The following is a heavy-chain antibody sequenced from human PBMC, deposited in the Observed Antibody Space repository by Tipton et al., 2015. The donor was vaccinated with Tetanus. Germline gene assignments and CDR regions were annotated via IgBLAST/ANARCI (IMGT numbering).Heavy chain of an antibody. Sequence: TLSLTCAVSGGSSSSFYWSWIRQPPGKGLEWIGEINQRGGISYNPSLNSRVTISVDTSKSHFSLRLNSVTAVDTAVYYCAKSDRVTRTSWYFHDWGQGTLVTVSS. CDR3: AKSDRVTRTSWYFHD. CDR1: GGSSSSFY. CDR2: INQRGGI. V-gene: IGHV4-34*01. D-gene: IGHD2-2*01. J-gene: IGHJ4*02.